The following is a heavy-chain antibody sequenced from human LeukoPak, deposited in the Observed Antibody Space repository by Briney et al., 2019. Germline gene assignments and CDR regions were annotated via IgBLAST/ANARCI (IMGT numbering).Heavy chain of an antibody. Sequence: PGGSLRLSCAASGFTFSSYSMNWVRQAPGKGLEWVSYISSSSSTIYYADSVKGRFTISRDNAKNSLYLQMNSLRDEDTAVYYFARESFWSGFQEYGMDVWAKGPRSPSP. CDR1: GFTFSSYS. V-gene: IGHV3-48*02. CDR3: ARESFWSGFQEYGMDV. D-gene: IGHD3-3*01. CDR2: ISSSSSTI. J-gene: IGHJ6*02.